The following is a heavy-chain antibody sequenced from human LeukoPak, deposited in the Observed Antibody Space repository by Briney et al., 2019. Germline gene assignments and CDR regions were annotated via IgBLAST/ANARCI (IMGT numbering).Heavy chain of an antibody. CDR2: IIPIFGTA. CDR3: ARGSLGSTKAFDI. D-gene: IGHD2-2*01. V-gene: IGHV1-69*05. J-gene: IGHJ3*02. CDR1: GCTFSSYA. Sequence: SVKVSCKASGCTFSSYAISWVRQAPGQGLEWMGGIIPIFGTANYAQKFQGRVTITTDESTSTAYMELSSLRSEDTAVYYCARGSLGSTKAFDIWGQGTMVSVFS.